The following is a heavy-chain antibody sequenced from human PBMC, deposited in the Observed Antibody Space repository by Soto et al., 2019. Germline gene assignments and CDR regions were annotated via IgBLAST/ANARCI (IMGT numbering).Heavy chain of an antibody. Sequence: QVQLVQSGAAEKKPGASVKVSCKASGYTFTSYAMHWVRQAPGQRLEWMGWINAGNGNTKYSQKFQGRVPITRDTPASTAYMELSSLRSEDTAVYYCARGGGWYVWFDPWGQGTLVTVSS. D-gene: IGHD6-19*01. J-gene: IGHJ5*02. CDR1: GYTFTSYA. V-gene: IGHV1-3*05. CDR3: ARGGGWYVWFDP. CDR2: INAGNGNT.